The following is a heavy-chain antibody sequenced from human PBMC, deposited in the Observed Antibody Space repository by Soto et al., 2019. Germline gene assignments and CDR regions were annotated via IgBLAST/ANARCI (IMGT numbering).Heavy chain of an antibody. CDR1: GASIRSSTYQ. J-gene: IGHJ4*02. CDR2: AYYSEST. Sequence: PSETLSLTCTVSGASIRSSTYQWGWIRRPPGRGLGWIGSAYYSESTYYNPSLKSRVTISVDTSKNQFSLKVSSVTAADTAVYYCARRRNWKVDYWGQGTLVTVYS. CDR3: ARRRNWKVDY. D-gene: IGHD1-1*01. V-gene: IGHV4-39*01.